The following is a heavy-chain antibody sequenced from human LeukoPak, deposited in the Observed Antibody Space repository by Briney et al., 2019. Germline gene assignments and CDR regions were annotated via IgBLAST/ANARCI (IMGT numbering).Heavy chain of an antibody. CDR1: GFTFSSYD. D-gene: IGHD3-10*01. CDR3: ARESSGTYVPFDY. CDR2: MSSDGSNK. Sequence: GGSLRLSCAASGFTFSSYDLHWVRQAPGKGLEWVAVMSSDGSNKYYADSVKGRFTLSRDNSKNTLYLQMNSLRAEDTALYYCARESSGTYVPFDYWGQGTLVTVSS. V-gene: IGHV3-30-3*01. J-gene: IGHJ4*02.